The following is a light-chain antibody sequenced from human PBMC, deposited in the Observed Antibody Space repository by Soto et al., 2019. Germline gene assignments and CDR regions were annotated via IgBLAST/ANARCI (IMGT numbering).Light chain of an antibody. Sequence: QSVLTQPPSASGTPGQRVTISWSGSSSHIETNDIYWHQQLPGSAPKLLIYSNDQRPSGVPDRFSASKSGTSASLAISGLRSEDEAEYFCATWDDSLSGVVFGGGTKLTVL. CDR2: SND. CDR1: SSHIETND. V-gene: IGLV1-47*02. CDR3: ATWDDSLSGVV. J-gene: IGLJ2*01.